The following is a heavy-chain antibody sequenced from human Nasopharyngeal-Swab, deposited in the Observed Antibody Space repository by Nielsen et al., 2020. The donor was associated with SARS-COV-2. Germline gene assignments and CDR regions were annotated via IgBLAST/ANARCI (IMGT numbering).Heavy chain of an antibody. CDR3: ARERDYGDYAVFDY. CDR2: IWYDGSNK. V-gene: IGHV3-33*01. D-gene: IGHD4-17*01. CDR1: GFTFSSYG. Sequence: GESLKISCVASGFTFSSYGMHWVRQAPGKGLEWVAVIWYDGSNKYYADSVKGRFTISRDNSKNTLYLQMNSLRAEDTAVYYCARERDYGDYAVFDYWGQGTLVTVSS. J-gene: IGHJ4*02.